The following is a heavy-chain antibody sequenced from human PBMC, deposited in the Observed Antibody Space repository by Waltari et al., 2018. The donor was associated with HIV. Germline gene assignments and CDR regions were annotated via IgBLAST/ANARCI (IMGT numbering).Heavy chain of an antibody. CDR3: ARVPYDSSGLDAFDI. J-gene: IGHJ3*02. D-gene: IGHD3-22*01. V-gene: IGHV4-59*01. Sequence: QVQLQESGPGLVKRSETLSLSCTVSGGSISSYYWRWIRRPPGKGLECIGYIYYSGGTNYIPTLKSSVTISVDTSKNQLSLELSSVTAADTAVYYCARVPYDSSGLDAFDIWGQGTMGTASS. CDR2: IYYSGGT. CDR1: GGSISSYY.